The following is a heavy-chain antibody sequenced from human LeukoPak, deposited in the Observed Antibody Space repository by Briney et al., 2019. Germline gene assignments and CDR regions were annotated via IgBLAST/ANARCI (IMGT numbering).Heavy chain of an antibody. J-gene: IGHJ5*02. V-gene: IGHV4-34*01. CDR2: VNHSAST. D-gene: IGHD2/OR15-2a*01. CDR3: GRGRTKSPDERDLFYASRIWGSRWFDP. Sequence: SETLSLTGAGYGWTFSAYYWRWLRPPPGQGLEWSGEVNHSASTYYHPSLKSRTTTSVDTTNNEYSLQRNPMTAADTAVYYCGRGRTKSPDERDLFYASRIWGSRWFDPWGQGTLVTVSS. CDR1: GWTFSAYY.